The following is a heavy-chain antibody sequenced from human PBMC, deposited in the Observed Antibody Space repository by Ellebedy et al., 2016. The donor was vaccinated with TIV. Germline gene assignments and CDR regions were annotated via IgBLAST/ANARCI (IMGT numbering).Heavy chain of an antibody. Sequence: GESLKISCAASGFTFSIHAMSWVRHGPGKGLEWVSSIGGSGAATYYADSVKGRFTISRDNSKNTLYLQMSRLRVEDTAIYYCAKVKTVTGDVGAFDIWGQGTMVTVS. V-gene: IGHV3-23*01. CDR3: AKVKTVTGDVGAFDI. D-gene: IGHD7-27*01. CDR2: IGGSGAAT. J-gene: IGHJ3*02. CDR1: GFTFSIHA.